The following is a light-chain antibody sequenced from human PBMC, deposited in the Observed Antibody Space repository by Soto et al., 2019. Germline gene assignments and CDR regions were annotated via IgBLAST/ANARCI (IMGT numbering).Light chain of an antibody. Sequence: QSVLTQPPSASGSPGQSVTISCTGTSSDVGGYNYVSWYQQHPGKAPKLMIYEVYKRPSGVPDRFSGSKSGNTASLTVSGLQAEDEADYYCSSYTSSSTLVFGTGTKVTVL. CDR1: SSDVGGYNY. V-gene: IGLV2-8*01. CDR3: SSYTSSSTLV. J-gene: IGLJ1*01. CDR2: EVY.